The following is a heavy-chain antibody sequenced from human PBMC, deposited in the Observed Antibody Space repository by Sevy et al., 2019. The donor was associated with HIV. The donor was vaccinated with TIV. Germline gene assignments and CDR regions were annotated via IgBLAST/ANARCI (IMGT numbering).Heavy chain of an antibody. CDR1: RGSISTSSYY. D-gene: IGHD5-12*01. V-gene: IGHV4-39*01. CDR3: TRLAAPAWLQPDF. CDR2: INYSGSS. J-gene: IGHJ4*01. Sequence: SETLSLTCTVSRGSISTSSYYWGWIRQPPGKGLEWIGIINYSGSSDYNPSLKRRVTISVVASKSQLSLRLRSVTAGDAAVYYCTRLAAPAWLQPDFWGHGILVTVSS.